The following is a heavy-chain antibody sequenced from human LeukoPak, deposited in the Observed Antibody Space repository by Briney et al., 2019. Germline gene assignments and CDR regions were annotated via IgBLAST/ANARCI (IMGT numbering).Heavy chain of an antibody. J-gene: IGHJ4*02. V-gene: IGHV3-30-3*01. CDR1: GFTFSSYA. CDR2: ISYDGSNK. CDR3: VSPSGYSSGCFDY. D-gene: IGHD6-19*01. Sequence: GGSLRLSCAASGFTFSSYAMHWVRQAPGKGLEWVAVISYDGSNKYYADSVKGRFTISRDNSKNTLYLQMNSLRAEDTAVYYCVSPSGYSSGCFDYWGQGTLVTVSS.